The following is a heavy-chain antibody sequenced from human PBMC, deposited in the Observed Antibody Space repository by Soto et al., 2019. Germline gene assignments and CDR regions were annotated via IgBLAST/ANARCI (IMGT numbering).Heavy chain of an antibody. Sequence: GGSLRLSCAASGFTFSGSAMHWVRQASGKGLEWVGRIRSKANSYATAYAASVKGRFTISRDDSEHTAYLQMNSLTTEATAVYYCTSEVGGWQWRGAGSYDYSYGMDVWGQGATV. CDR1: GFTFSGSA. CDR2: IRSKANSYAT. D-gene: IGHD6-19*01. CDR3: TSEVGGWQWRGAGSYDYSYGMDV. J-gene: IGHJ6*02. V-gene: IGHV3-73*01.